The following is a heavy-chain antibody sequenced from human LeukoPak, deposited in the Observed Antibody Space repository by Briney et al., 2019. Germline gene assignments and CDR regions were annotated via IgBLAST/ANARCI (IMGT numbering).Heavy chain of an antibody. V-gene: IGHV3-23*01. J-gene: IGHJ3*02. D-gene: IGHD6-13*01. CDR3: ARDRASSSRLYDAFDI. CDR2: ISGSGGST. Sequence: GGSLRLSCAASGFTFSSYAMSWVRQAPGKGLKWVSAISGSGGSTYYADSVKGRFTISRDNSKNTLYLQMNSLRAEDTAVYYCARDRASSSRLYDAFDIWGQGTMATVSS. CDR1: GFTFSSYA.